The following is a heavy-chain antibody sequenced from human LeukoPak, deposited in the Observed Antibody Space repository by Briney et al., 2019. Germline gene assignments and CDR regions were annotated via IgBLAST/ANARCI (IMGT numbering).Heavy chain of an antibody. CDR2: ISGSGGST. Sequence: PGGSLRLSCAASGFTFSSYAMSWVRQAPGKGLEWVSAISGSGGSTYYADSVKGRFTISRDNSKNTLYLQMNSLRAEDTAVYYCAKMGAAVISPPRRGLIDYWGQGTLVTVSS. CDR3: AKMGAAVISPPRRGLIDY. CDR1: GFTFSSYA. D-gene: IGHD2-21*01. J-gene: IGHJ4*02. V-gene: IGHV3-23*01.